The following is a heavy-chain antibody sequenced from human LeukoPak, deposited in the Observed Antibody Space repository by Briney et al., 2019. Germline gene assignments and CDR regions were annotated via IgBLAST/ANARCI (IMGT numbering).Heavy chain of an antibody. CDR2: ISSSGSSI. J-gene: IGHJ4*02. CDR3: ARGRYSSGWSDY. Sequence: GGSLRLSCVASGFTFSSYTMSWVRQAPGKGLEWVSSISSSGSSIYYADSLKGRFAISRDNAKNSLYLQMNSLRAEDTAVYYCARGRYSSGWSDYWGQGTLVTVSS. D-gene: IGHD6-19*01. CDR1: GFTFSSYT. V-gene: IGHV3-21*01.